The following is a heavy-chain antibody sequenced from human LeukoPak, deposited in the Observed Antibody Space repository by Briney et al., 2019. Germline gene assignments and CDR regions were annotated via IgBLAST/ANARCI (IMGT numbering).Heavy chain of an antibody. CDR3: AREGPDYDFWSGYYHGTDY. CDR1: GGTFSSYA. Sequence: ASVKVSCKASGGTFSSYAISWVRQAPGQGLEWMGWMNPNSGNTGYAQKFQGRVTITRNTSISTAYMELSSLRSEDTAVYYCAREGPDYDFWSGYYHGTDYWGQGTLVTVSS. CDR2: MNPNSGNT. D-gene: IGHD3-3*01. V-gene: IGHV1-8*03. J-gene: IGHJ4*02.